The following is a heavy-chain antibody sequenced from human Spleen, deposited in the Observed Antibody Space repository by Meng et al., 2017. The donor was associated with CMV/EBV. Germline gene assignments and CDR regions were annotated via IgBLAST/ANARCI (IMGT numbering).Heavy chain of an antibody. V-gene: IGHV3-21*01. J-gene: IGHJ3*02. CDR2: ISSSSSYI. CDR3: ARDPHGSKSAFDI. Sequence: GESLKISCAASGFTFSSYSMNWVRQAPGKGLEWVSSISSSSSYIYYADSVKGRFTISRDNAKNSLYLQMNSLRAEDTAVYYCARDPHGSKSAFDIWGQGTMVTVSS. D-gene: IGHD2-2*03. CDR1: GFTFSSYS.